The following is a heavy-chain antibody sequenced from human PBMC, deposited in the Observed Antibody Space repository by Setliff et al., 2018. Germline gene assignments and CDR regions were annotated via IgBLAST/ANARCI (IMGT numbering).Heavy chain of an antibody. CDR3: ARVRMVQGYYEFDY. Sequence: SETLSLTCTVSGGSISSSGYYWGWIRQPPGKGLEWIGNIYYSGNTNYNPSLKSRVVMSVDTSRNQFSLKLTSVTAADTAVYYCARVRMVQGYYEFDYWGQGTLVTVS. J-gene: IGHJ4*02. CDR2: IYYSGNT. V-gene: IGHV4-39*07. CDR1: GGSISSSGYY. D-gene: IGHD3-10*01.